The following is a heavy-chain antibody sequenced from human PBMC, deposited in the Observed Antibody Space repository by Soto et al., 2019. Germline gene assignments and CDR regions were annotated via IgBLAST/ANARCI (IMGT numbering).Heavy chain of an antibody. CDR1: GVSISRGNL. CDR2: IFLDGMT. CDR3: VRRVYDRRRNYLYFAY. V-gene: IGHV4-4*02. D-gene: IGHD3-22*01. Sequence: QVQLQASGPGLVKPSGTVSLTCDVSGVSISRGNLWSWVRQPPGKGLEWIGEIFLDGMTTYYPSLRGRATISVDTSKNRFSLRVTSANAADTAIYYCVRRVYDRRRNYLYFAYWGRGALVTVSS. J-gene: IGHJ4*02.